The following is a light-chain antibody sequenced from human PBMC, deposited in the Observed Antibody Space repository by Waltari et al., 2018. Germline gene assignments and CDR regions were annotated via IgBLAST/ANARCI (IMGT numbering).Light chain of an antibody. CDR3: SSYTSSDTWV. Sequence: QSALTQPASVSGSPGQSITISCTGTSSDVGGYNYVSWYQQHPGKAPKFMIYEVTNRPSGVSNRFSSSKSGNTAYLTISGLRAEDEADYHCSSYTSSDTWVFGGGTKVTVL. CDR1: SSDVGGYNY. J-gene: IGLJ3*02. CDR2: EVT. V-gene: IGLV2-14*01.